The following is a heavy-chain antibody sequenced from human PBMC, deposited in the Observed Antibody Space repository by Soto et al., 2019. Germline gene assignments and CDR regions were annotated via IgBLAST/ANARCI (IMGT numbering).Heavy chain of an antibody. D-gene: IGHD3-22*01. CDR2: ISGSGGST. Sequence: PGGSLRLSCAASGFTFSSYAMSWVRQAPGKGLEWVSAISGSGGSTYYADSVKGRFTISRDNSKNTLYLQMNSLRAEDTAVYYCAKDQLLGYYYDSSGYPTHIWGQGTMVTVSS. CDR3: AKDQLLGYYYDSSGYPTHI. J-gene: IGHJ3*02. CDR1: GFTFSSYA. V-gene: IGHV3-23*01.